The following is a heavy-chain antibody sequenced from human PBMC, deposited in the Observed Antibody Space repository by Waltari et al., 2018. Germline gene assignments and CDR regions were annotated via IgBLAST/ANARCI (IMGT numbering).Heavy chain of an antibody. CDR1: GGSISSHY. J-gene: IGHJ4*02. CDR3: ARDPYFGY. CDR2: IYYSGST. V-gene: IGHV4-59*11. Sequence: QVQLQESGPGLVKPSETLSLTCTVPGGSISSHYWSWIRQPPGKGLEWIGYIYYSGSTNYNPSLKSRVTISVDTSKNQFSLKLSSVTAADTAVYYCARDPYFGYWGQGTLVTVSS.